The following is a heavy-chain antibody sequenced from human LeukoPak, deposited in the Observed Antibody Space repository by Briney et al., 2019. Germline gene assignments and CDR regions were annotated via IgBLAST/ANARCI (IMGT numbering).Heavy chain of an antibody. V-gene: IGHV1-69*05. J-gene: IGHJ6*03. CDR2: IIPIFGTA. D-gene: IGHD5-24*01. CDR3: ARCLRDGYNYDYYYYMDV. Sequence: SVKVPCKASGGTFSSYAISWVRQAPGQGLEWMGRIIPIFGTANYAQKFQGRVTITTDESTSTAYMELSSLRSEDTAVYYCARCLRDGYNYDYYYYMDVWGKGTTVTVSS. CDR1: GGTFSSYA.